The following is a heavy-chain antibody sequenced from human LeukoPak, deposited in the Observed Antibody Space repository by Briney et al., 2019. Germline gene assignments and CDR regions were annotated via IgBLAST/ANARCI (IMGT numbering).Heavy chain of an antibody. CDR3: VRDYNWGTDY. J-gene: IGHJ4*02. CDR2: ISFSSSTI. V-gene: IGHV3-48*01. D-gene: IGHD7-27*01. Sequence: PGGSLRLSCAASGFTFSSYSMNWVRQAPGKWLEWVSYISFSSSTIYYADSVKGRFTLSRDNSKNTVDLQMNSLRAEDTALYHCVRDYNWGTDYWGQGTLVTVSS. CDR1: GFTFSSYS.